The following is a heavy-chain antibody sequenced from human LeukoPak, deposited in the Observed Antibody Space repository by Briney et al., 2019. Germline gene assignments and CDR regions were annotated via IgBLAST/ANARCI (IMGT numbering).Heavy chain of an antibody. Sequence: ASVQISCRDCGYSITGYYMICVRHAPPREVEGLGIISPRGGSTTYAQKFQGRVTMTRATATSTVYMELSSLKSDDTAVYYCSRGGGPGNYPFDFWGQGTLVTVSS. D-gene: IGHD1-7*01. CDR3: SRGGGPGNYPFDF. J-gene: IGHJ4*02. CDR2: ISPRGGST. CDR1: GYSITGYY. V-gene: IGHV1-46*01.